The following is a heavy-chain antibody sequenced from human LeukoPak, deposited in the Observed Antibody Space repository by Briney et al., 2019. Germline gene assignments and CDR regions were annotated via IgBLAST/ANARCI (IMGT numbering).Heavy chain of an antibody. Sequence: GGSLRLSCAASAFTFSSYWMHWVRQAPGKGLEWVSTIIDSGNSIYYADSAEGRFTISRDNSKNTLHLQMNSLRAGDTAVYYCAKDPIFSGSYGVFDYWGLGTLVTVSS. J-gene: IGHJ4*02. CDR2: IIDSGNSI. CDR1: AFTFSSYW. D-gene: IGHD1-26*01. CDR3: AKDPIFSGSYGVFDY. V-gene: IGHV3-23*01.